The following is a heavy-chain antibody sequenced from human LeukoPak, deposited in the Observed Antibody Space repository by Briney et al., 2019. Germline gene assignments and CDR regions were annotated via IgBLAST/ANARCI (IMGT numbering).Heavy chain of an antibody. CDR2: MNPNSGGT. D-gene: IGHD7-27*01. CDR3: ARDRAGDRGNYFDY. V-gene: IGHV1-2*02. Sequence: GESLKISCKGSGYSFTSYWIVWVRQAPGQGLEWMGWMNPNSGGTNYAQKFRGRVTMTRDTSVSTAYMELSRLTSDDTAVYYCARDRAGDRGNYFDYWGQGTLVTVSS. J-gene: IGHJ4*02. CDR1: GYSFTSYW.